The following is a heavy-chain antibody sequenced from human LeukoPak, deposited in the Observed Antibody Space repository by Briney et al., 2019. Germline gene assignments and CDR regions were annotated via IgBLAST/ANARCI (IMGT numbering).Heavy chain of an antibody. CDR1: GGSISSYY. V-gene: IGHV4-4*09. CDR3: ARLDGYNLNVDY. J-gene: IGHJ4*02. Sequence: PSETLSLTCTVSGGSISSYYWSWIRQPPGKGLEWIGYIYTSGSTNYNPSLKSRVTISVDTSKNQLSLKLSSVTAADTAVYYCARLDGYNLNVDYWGQGTLVTVSS. D-gene: IGHD5-24*01. CDR2: IYTSGST.